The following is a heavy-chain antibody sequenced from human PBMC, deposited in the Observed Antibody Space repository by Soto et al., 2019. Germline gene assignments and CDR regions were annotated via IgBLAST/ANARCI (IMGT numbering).Heavy chain of an antibody. Sequence: GASVKVSCEACGYTFTSYGISWVRQAPGQGLEWMGWISAYKGNTNYAQKFQGRVTMTTDTSTSTAYMELRSLRSDDTAVYYCARVGYCSSTSCDYYYYNGMDVWGQGTTVTVSS. J-gene: IGHJ6*02. V-gene: IGHV1-18*01. CDR2: ISAYKGNT. CDR1: GYTFTSYG. CDR3: ARVGYCSSTSCDYYYYNGMDV. D-gene: IGHD2-2*01.